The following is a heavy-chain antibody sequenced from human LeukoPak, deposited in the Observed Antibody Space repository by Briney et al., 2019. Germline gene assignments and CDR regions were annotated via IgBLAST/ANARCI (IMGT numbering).Heavy chain of an antibody. Sequence: ASVKVSCKASGYPFTTYEINWVRQAAGQGLEWMGWVHPDTGYADYAQKFQGRVTMTSDTSISTAYMELSSLRSEDTAVYYCASRPYSSGWYSPGGYGMDVWGQGTTVTVSS. V-gene: IGHV1-8*01. J-gene: IGHJ6*02. CDR2: VHPDTGYA. CDR3: ASRPYSSGWYSPGGYGMDV. CDR1: GYPFTTYE. D-gene: IGHD6-19*01.